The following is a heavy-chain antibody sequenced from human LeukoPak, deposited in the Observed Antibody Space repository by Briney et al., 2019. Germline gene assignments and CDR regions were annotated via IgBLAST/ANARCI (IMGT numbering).Heavy chain of an antibody. CDR2: IYYSGST. D-gene: IGHD3-22*01. V-gene: IGHV4-59*01. CDR3: AGYYYDSSGYYLFDY. J-gene: IGHJ4*02. Sequence: PSETLSLTCTVSGGSISSYYWSWIRQPPGKGLEWIGYIYYSGSTNYNPSLKSRVTISVDTSKNQFSLKLSSVTAADTAVYYCAGYYYDSSGYYLFDYRGQGTLVTVSS. CDR1: GGSISSYY.